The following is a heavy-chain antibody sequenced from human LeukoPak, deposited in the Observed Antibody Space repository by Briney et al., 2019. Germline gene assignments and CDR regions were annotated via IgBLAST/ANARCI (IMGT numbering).Heavy chain of an antibody. Sequence: GGSLRLSCAASVFTFRNYGMHWVRQAPGKGLEWVAIISYDGSNTFYADPVRGRFTISRDNSKNTLYLQMNSLRAEDTAVYYCARVRYCDYWGQGTLVTVSS. CDR1: VFTFRNYG. D-gene: IGHD1-14*01. J-gene: IGHJ4*02. CDR2: ISYDGSNT. CDR3: ARVRYCDY. V-gene: IGHV3-30*03.